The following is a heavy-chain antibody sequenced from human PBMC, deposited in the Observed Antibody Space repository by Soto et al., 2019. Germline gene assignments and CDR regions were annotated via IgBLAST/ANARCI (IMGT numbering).Heavy chain of an antibody. Sequence: QELLMQSGADMKKPGASVKVSCKSSGFSFTNYYLHWVRQAPGQGPEWRGWIFPKSGGTRSAQRFRDRLTLTTDTSITTAYLELTSLSPDDMAIYLCAREGMFHYETADYYPSNYGLDVWGQGTTVTVPS. J-gene: IGHJ6*02. CDR3: AREGMFHYETADYYPSNYGLDV. CDR2: IFPKSGGT. D-gene: IGHD3-9*01. CDR1: GFSFTNYY. V-gene: IGHV1-2*02.